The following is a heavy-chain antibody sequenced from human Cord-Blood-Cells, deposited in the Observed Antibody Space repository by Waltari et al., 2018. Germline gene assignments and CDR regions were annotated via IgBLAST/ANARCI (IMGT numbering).Heavy chain of an antibody. V-gene: IGHV4-39*01. CDR1: GGSISSSSYY. CDR2: IYYSGST. Sequence: QLQLQESGPGLVKPSETLSLTCTVSGGSISSSSYYWGWIRQPPGKGLEWIGSIYYSGSTYYNPSLKSRVTISVDTSKNQFSLKLSSVTAADTAVYYCARPLDSSGFDYWGQGTLVTVSS. D-gene: IGHD6-19*01. CDR3: ARPLDSSGFDY. J-gene: IGHJ4*02.